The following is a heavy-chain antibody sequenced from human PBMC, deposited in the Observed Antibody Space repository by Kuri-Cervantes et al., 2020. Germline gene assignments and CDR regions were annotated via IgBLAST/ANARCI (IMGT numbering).Heavy chain of an antibody. J-gene: IGHJ4*02. Sequence: SLKISCAASGFTFDDYAIHWVRQAPGKGLEWVSGINWSSGSIGYADSVKGRFTISRDNAKNSLYLQMNSLRAEDTALYYCAKDEGRYFHDTSRYWGQGTLVTVSS. CDR2: INWSSGSI. CDR3: AKDEGRYFHDTSRY. V-gene: IGHV3-9*01. CDR1: GFTFDDYA. D-gene: IGHD3-22*01.